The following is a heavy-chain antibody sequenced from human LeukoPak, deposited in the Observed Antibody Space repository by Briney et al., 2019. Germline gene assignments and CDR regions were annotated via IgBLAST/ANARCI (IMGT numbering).Heavy chain of an antibody. D-gene: IGHD6-19*01. J-gene: IGHJ5*02. CDR3: ARAISALGGWSEGNWFDP. Sequence: ASVKVSCKASGYTFTSYGISWVRQAPGQGLEWMGWISTYNGDTNYAQKLQGRVTMTTDTSTNTAYMELRSLRSDDTAVYYCARAISALGGWSEGNWFDPWGQGTLVTVSS. V-gene: IGHV1-18*01. CDR2: ISTYNGDT. CDR1: GYTFTSYG.